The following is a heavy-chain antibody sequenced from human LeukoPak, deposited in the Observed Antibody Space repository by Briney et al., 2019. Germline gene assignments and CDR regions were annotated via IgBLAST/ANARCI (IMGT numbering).Heavy chain of an antibody. Sequence: TSETLSLTCTVSGGSISSSSYYWGWIRQPPGKGLEWIGYIYYSGSTYYNPSLKSRVTISVDTSKNQFSLKLSSVTAADTAVYYCARVEGSSPDYWGQGTLVTVSS. CDR3: ARVEGSSPDY. CDR2: IYYSGST. J-gene: IGHJ4*02. CDR1: GGSISSSSYY. V-gene: IGHV4-30-4*08.